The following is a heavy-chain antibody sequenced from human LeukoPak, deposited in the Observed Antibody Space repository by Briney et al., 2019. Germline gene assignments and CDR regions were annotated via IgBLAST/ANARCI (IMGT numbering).Heavy chain of an antibody. CDR2: IKQDGSEK. Sequence: PGESLRLSCTASGFTFSNFWMSWVRQAPGKGLEWVANIKQDGSEKYYVDSVKGRFTISRDNAKNSLYLEMNYLRDDDTAVYYCARDRAKYGGNTIDYWGRGTLVTVSS. J-gene: IGHJ4*02. D-gene: IGHD4-23*01. CDR3: ARDRAKYGGNTIDY. CDR1: GFTFSNFW. V-gene: IGHV3-7*01.